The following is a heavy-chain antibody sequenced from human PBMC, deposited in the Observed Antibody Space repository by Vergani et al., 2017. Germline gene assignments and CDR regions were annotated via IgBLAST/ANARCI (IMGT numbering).Heavy chain of an antibody. CDR2: ISYDGNKK. CDR1: GFPFSDCG. J-gene: IGHJ6*03. Sequence: QVQLVESGGGEVQPGRSLRLSCSAAGFPFSDCGVHWVRQAPGKGLEWVSVISYDGNKKNYADSVKGRFTISRDSSKYTLYLEMNALRAEDTAVYYCARDFLTRVTTLNYYYMGVWGKGTTVTVSS. CDR3: ARDFLTRVTTLNYYYMGV. D-gene: IGHD1-1*01. V-gene: IGHV3-30*03.